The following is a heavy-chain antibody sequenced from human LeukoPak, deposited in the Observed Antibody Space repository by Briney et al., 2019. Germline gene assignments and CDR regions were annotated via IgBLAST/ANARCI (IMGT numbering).Heavy chain of an antibody. CDR1: GYTFTGYY. V-gene: IGHV1-2*02. J-gene: IGHJ4*02. Sequence: ASVKVPCKASGYTFTGYYMHWVRQAPGQGLEWMGWINPNSGGTNYAQKFQGRVTMTRDTSISTAYMELSRLRSEDTAVYYCARDLSQYCVGGDCYYYFDYWGQGTLVTVSS. CDR2: INPNSGGT. D-gene: IGHD2-21*02. CDR3: ARDLSQYCVGGDCYYYFDY.